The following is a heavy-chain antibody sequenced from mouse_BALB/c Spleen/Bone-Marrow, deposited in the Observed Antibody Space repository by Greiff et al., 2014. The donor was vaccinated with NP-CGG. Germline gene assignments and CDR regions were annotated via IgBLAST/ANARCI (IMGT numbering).Heavy chain of an antibody. J-gene: IGHJ4*01. Sequence: DLVKPEASVKLSCKASGYTFTSYWINWIKQRPGQGLEWIGRIAPGSGSTYYNEMFKGKATLTVDTSSSTAYIQLSSLSSEDSAVYFCARFPIYYGNYGAMDYWGQGTSVTVSS. CDR3: ARFPIYYGNYGAMDY. CDR2: IAPGSGST. V-gene: IGHV1S41*01. CDR1: GYTFTSYW. D-gene: IGHD2-1*01.